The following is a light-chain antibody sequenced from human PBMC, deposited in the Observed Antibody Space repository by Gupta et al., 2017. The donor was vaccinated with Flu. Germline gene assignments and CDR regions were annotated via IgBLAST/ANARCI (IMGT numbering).Light chain of an antibody. V-gene: IGKV3-11*01. CDR1: QSVGTY. J-gene: IGKJ2*01. CDR2: DAS. CDR3: QKRSNWPPYT. Sequence: EIVLTQSPATLSLSPGERATLSCRASQSVGTYLAWYQQKPGQTPRLLIYDASNRATGIPARFSGSGSGTDFTLTISSLEPEDFAVYYCQKRSNWPPYTFRQGTRLKI.